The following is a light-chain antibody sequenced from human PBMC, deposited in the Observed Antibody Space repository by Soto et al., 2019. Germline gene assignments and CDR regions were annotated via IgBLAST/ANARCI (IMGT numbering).Light chain of an antibody. CDR3: MQALQTPWT. V-gene: IGKV2-28*01. Sequence: DIVMTQSPLSLPVTPGEPASISCRSSQSLLHSNGYTYLDWYLQKPGQSPQLLIYLGSNRASGVPDRFSGSGSGTDFTLKISRVEAEDVGVYYCMQALQTPWTFGQGTKV. J-gene: IGKJ1*01. CDR1: QSLLHSNGYTY. CDR2: LGS.